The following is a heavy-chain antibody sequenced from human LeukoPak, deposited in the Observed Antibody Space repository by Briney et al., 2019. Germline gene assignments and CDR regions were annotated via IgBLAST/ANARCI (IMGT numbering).Heavy chain of an antibody. J-gene: IGHJ4*02. Sequence: GSLRLSCAASGFTFSSYAMSWVRQAPGKGLEWIGEINHSGSTNYNPSLKSRVTISVDTSKNQFSLKLSSVTAADTAVYYCAMEFDGVKWGQGTLVTVSS. V-gene: IGHV4-34*08. D-gene: IGHD3-10*01. CDR3: AMEFDGVK. CDR2: INHSGST. CDR1: GFTFSSYA.